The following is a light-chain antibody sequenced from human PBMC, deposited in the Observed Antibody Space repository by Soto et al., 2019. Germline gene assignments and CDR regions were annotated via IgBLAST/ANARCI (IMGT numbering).Light chain of an antibody. CDR3: QSYDSSLSVIYV. V-gene: IGLV1-44*01. Sequence: QSVLTQPPSASGTPGQRVTISCSGSSSNIGSNTVNWYQQLPGTAPKLLIYSNNQRPSGVPDRFSGSKSGTSASLAISGLQSEDEADYYCQSYDSSLSVIYVFGTGTKLTVL. CDR2: SNN. CDR1: SSNIGSNT. J-gene: IGLJ1*01.